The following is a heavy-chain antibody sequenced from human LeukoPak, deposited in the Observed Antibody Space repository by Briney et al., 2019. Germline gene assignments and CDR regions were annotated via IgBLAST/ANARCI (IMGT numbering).Heavy chain of an antibody. CDR2: ISGSGGST. CDR1: GFTFSSYA. CDR3: AKEGMGYDFWSGSTFDY. D-gene: IGHD3-3*01. Sequence: GGSLRLSCAASGFTFSSYAMSWVRQAPGKGLEWVSAISGSGGSTYYADSVKGRFTISRDNSKNTLYLQMNSLRAEDTAVYYCAKEGMGYDFWSGSTFDYWGQGTLVTVSS. J-gene: IGHJ4*02. V-gene: IGHV3-23*01.